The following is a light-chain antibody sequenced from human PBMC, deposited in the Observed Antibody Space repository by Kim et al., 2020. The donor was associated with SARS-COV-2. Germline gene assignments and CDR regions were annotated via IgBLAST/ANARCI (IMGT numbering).Light chain of an antibody. Sequence: PSPGDRITITCRASQDIRSYLAWYQQKPGKAPNLLIYAASTLRSGVPSRFSGSRSGTDFTLTISWLQSEDFATYYCQQYSSYPITFGQGTRLEIK. CDR2: AAS. CDR3: QQYSSYPIT. CDR1: QDIRSY. V-gene: IGKV1-8*01. J-gene: IGKJ5*01.